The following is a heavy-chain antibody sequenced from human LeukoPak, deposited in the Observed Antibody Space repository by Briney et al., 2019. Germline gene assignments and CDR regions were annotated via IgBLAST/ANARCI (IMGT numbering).Heavy chain of an antibody. CDR1: GFTFSSYS. V-gene: IGHV3-21*01. CDR2: ISSSSSYI. CDR3: ASEQHEALDI. J-gene: IGHJ3*02. Sequence: PGGSLRLSCAASGFTFSSYSMNWVRQAPGKGLEWVSSISSSSSYIYYADSVKGRFTISRDNAKNSLYLQMNSLRAEDTAVYHCASEQHEALDIWGQGTMVTVSS. D-gene: IGHD5-18*01.